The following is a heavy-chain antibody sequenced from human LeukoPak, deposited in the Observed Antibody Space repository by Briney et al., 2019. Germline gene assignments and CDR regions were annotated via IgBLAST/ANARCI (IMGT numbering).Heavy chain of an antibody. CDR1: GFTFSNYG. J-gene: IGHJ5*02. CDR3: AKGPPRGVVVVAASWFDP. Sequence: GSLRLSCAASGFTFSNYGMSWVRQAPGKGLEWLSGISGNGGSTFYAGSVKGRFTISRDNSKNTLYLQMNSLRAEDTAVYYCAKGPPRGVVVVAASWFDPWGQGTLVTVSS. V-gene: IGHV3-23*01. D-gene: IGHD2-15*01. CDR2: ISGNGGST.